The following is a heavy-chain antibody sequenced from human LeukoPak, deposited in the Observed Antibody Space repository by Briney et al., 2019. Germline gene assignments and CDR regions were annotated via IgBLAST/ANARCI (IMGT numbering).Heavy chain of an antibody. CDR2: INPNNGGT. CDR1: GYTFTGYY. Sequence: ASVKVSCKASGYTFTGYYMHWVRQAPGQGLEWMGWINPNNGGTNYAQKFQGRVTMTRDTSISTAYMELSRLRSDDTAVYYCASMTTAARDAFDIWGQGTMVTVSS. J-gene: IGHJ3*02. V-gene: IGHV1-2*02. CDR3: ASMTTAARDAFDI. D-gene: IGHD4-17*01.